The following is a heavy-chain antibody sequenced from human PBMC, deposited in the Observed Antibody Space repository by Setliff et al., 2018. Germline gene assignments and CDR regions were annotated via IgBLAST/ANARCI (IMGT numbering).Heavy chain of an antibody. CDR1: GYTFTSYA. Sequence: GASVKVSCKASGYTFTSYAMHWVRQAPGQRLEWMGWINPKNGDIFYAPKFAGRVTMTRDTPISTVYMELSLLTSDDTAVYFCARRDGRSGYLGFDLWGHGSLVTVSS. CDR3: ARRDGRSGYLGFDL. D-gene: IGHD3-22*01. J-gene: IGHJ5*02. CDR2: INPKNGDI. V-gene: IGHV1-2*07.